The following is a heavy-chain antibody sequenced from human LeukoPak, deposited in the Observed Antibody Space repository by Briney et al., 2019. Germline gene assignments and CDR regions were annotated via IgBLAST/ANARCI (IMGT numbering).Heavy chain of an antibody. Sequence: EGSLRLSCAASGFTFSSYGMSWVRLAPGKGLEWVANIKQDGSDEHYVDSVKGRFTISRDNGKNSLYLQMNSHSPEDTAVYYCARDHTYSSSWYGLDYWDQGTLVTVSS. V-gene: IGHV3-7*01. J-gene: IGHJ4*02. D-gene: IGHD6-13*01. CDR1: GFTFSSYG. CDR2: IKQDGSDE. CDR3: ARDHTYSSSWYGLDY.